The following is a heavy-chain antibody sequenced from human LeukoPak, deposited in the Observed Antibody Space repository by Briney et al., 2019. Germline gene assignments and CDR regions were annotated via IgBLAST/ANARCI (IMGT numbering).Heavy chain of an antibody. J-gene: IGHJ4*02. D-gene: IGHD5-12*01. Sequence: SGTLSLTCTVSGGSISSSSYYWGWIRQPPGKGLEWIGSIYYSGSTYYNPSLKSRVTISVDTSKNQFSLKLSSVTAADTAVYYCARRHVDIVATTHDYWGQGTLVTVSS. CDR3: ARRHVDIVATTHDY. CDR2: IYYSGST. V-gene: IGHV4-39*07. CDR1: GGSISSSSYY.